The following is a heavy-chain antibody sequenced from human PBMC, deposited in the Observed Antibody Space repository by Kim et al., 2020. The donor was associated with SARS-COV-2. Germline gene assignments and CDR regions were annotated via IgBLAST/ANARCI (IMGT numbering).Heavy chain of an antibody. CDR1: GFPFSTYD. D-gene: IGHD2-15*01. V-gene: IGHV3-33*07. J-gene: IGHJ6*02. CDR2: IWYDGSNK. CDR3: ARDWCSGGSCYSAYYGMDV. Sequence: GGSLRLSCAASGFPFSTYDMCWVRQAPGKGLEWVALIWYDGSNKYYADSVKGRFTISRDNSKNTLYLQMNSLRAEDTAVYYCARDWCSGGSCYSAYYGMDVWGQGTTVTVSS.